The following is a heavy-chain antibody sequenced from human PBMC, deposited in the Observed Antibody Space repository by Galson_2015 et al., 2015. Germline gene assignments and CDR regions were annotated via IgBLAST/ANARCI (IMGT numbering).Heavy chain of an antibody. D-gene: IGHD3-22*01. V-gene: IGHV1-69*02. CDR1: GGTFSSYT. J-gene: IGHJ3*02. CDR2: IIPILGIA. CDR3: ARGGGGGYYPTYAFDI. Sequence: SVKVSCKASGGTFSSYTISWVRQAPGQGLEWMGRIIPILGIANYAQKFQGRVTITADKSTSTAYMELSSLRSEDTAVYYCARGGGGGYYPTYAFDIWGQGTMVTVSS.